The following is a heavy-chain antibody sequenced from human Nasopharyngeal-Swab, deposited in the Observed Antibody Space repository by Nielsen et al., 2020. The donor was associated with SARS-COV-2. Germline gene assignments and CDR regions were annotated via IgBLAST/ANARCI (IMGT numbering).Heavy chain of an antibody. CDR3: ARVPGYYYYYMDV. CDR1: GGSFSGYY. V-gene: IGHV4-34*01. CDR2: INRSGST. Sequence: SQTLSLTCAVYGGSFSGYYWGWIRQPPEKGLEWIGEINRSGSTNYNPSLKSRVTISVDTSKSQFSLKLTSVTAADTAVYYCARVPGYYYYYMDVWGKGTTVTVSS. J-gene: IGHJ6*03.